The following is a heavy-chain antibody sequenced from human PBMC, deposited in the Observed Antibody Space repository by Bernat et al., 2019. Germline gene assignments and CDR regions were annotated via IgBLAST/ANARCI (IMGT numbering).Heavy chain of an antibody. Sequence: EVQLVESGGGLVQPGGSLRLSCAASGFTVSSSYISWVRQAPGKGLEWVSVIYIGGSTYYADSVKGRFTISSDNSKNTQYLQMNSLKPEDTAVYYCARDPYTSGWSIGLVWGQGTLVTVSS. V-gene: IGHV3-66*02. J-gene: IGHJ4*02. CDR1: GFTVSSSY. CDR2: IYIGGST. CDR3: ARDPYTSGWSIGLV. D-gene: IGHD6-19*01.